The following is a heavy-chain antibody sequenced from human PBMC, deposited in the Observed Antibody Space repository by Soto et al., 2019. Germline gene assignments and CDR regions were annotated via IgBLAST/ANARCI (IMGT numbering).Heavy chain of an antibody. V-gene: IGHV1-3*01. J-gene: IGHJ2*01. Sequence: ASGKVSCKASGYTFTSYAMHWVRQAPGQRLEWMGWINAGNGNTKYSQKFQGRVTITRDTSASTAYMELSSLRSEDTAVYYCARIVVDYYDSSGYFPHHWYFDLWGRGTLVTVSS. CDR3: ARIVVDYYDSSGYFPHHWYFDL. D-gene: IGHD3-22*01. CDR2: INAGNGNT. CDR1: GYTFTSYA.